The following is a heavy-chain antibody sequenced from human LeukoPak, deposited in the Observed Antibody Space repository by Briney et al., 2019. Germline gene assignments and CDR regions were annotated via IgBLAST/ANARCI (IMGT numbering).Heavy chain of an antibody. J-gene: IGHJ4*02. D-gene: IGHD3-10*01. V-gene: IGHV4-34*01. CDR1: GGSFSGYY. CDR3: VTGYYFDY. CDR2: INHSGST. Sequence: PSETLSLTCAVYGGSFSGYYWSWIRQPPGKGLEWIGEINHSGSTNYNPSLKSRVTISVDTSKHQFSLKLSSVTAADTAVYYCVTGYYFDYWGQGTLVTVSS.